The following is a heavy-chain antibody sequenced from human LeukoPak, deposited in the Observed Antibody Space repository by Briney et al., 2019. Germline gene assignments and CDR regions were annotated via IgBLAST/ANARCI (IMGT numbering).Heavy chain of an antibody. V-gene: IGHV1-69*13. CDR3: ARHKGYCSGGSCYSPYNWFDH. CDR2: IIPIFGTA. D-gene: IGHD2-15*01. CDR1: GGTFISYA. J-gene: IGHJ5*02. Sequence: SVKVSCKASGGTFISYAISWLRQPPGQGLEWMGGIIPIFGTANDAQKFQGRVTITADESTSTAYMELSSLRSEDTAVYYCARHKGYCSGGSCYSPYNWFDHWGQGTLVTVSS.